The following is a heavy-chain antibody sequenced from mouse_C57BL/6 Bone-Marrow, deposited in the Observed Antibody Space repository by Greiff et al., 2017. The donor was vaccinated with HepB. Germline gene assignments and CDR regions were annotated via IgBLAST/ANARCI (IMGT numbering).Heavy chain of an antibody. CDR3: ARYTRRDYAMDY. Sequence: ESGAELARPGASVKMSCKASGYTFTSYTMHWVKQRPGQGLEWIGYINPSSGYTKYNQKFKDKATLTAGKSSSTAYMQLSSLTSEDSAVYYCARYTRRDYAMDYWGQGTSVTVSS. CDR2: INPSSGYT. D-gene: IGHD3-3*01. V-gene: IGHV1-4*01. CDR1: GYTFTSYT. J-gene: IGHJ4*01.